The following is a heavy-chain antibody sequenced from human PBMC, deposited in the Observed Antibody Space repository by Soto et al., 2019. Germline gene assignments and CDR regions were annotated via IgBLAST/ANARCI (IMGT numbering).Heavy chain of an antibody. CDR3: ERSGATLTRLFDS. D-gene: IGHD4-17*01. CDR2: IGAYNGNT. J-gene: IGHJ4*02. CDR1: GYTFSSYG. V-gene: IGHV1-18*01. Sequence: QVPLVQSGAGVKKPGASVKVSCKASGYTFSSYGISWVRQAPGQVLEWMGWIGAYNGNTNYAQNLQGRVTMTTDTSTSTAYRERRSPSSDDTALYDWERSGATLTRLFDSWGQGTLVTVSS.